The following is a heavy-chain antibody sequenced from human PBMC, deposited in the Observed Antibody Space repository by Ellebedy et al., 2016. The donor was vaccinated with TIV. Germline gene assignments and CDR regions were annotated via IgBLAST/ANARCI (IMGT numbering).Heavy chain of an antibody. D-gene: IGHD2-2*01. CDR2: LSFDGSNE. J-gene: IGHJ4*02. CDR3: ARGALVVPAAHFDH. V-gene: IGHV3-30-3*01. CDR1: GFMIKSHA. Sequence: GESLKISCAASGFMIKSHALNWVRQAPGKGLEWVATLSFDGSNEYYADSVKGRFPISRDISTNTLYLEMSSLTTEDTAVYYWARGALVVPAAHFDHWGQGTPVTVSS.